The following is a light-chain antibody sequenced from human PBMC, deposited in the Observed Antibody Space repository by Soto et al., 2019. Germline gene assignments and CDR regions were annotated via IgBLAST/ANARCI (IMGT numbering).Light chain of an antibody. CDR2: EGS. V-gene: IGLV2-23*01. J-gene: IGLJ3*02. CDR3: CSYAGSSTSWV. Sequence: QSVLTQPASVSGSPGQSITISCTGTISDVGSYDLVSWYQQHTGKAPKLMIYEGSKRPSGVSSRFSGSKSGNTASLTISGRQAEDEADYYCCSYAGSSTSWVFGGGTKLTVL. CDR1: ISDVGSYDL.